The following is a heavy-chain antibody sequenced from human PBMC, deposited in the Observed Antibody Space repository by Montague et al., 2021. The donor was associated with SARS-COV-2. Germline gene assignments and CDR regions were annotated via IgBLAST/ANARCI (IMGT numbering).Heavy chain of an antibody. D-gene: IGHD3-10*01. CDR2: IYYSGST. J-gene: IGHJ2*01. CDR3: VVRGYLYWYFDL. V-gene: IGHV4-39*01. Sequence: SETLSLTCNVSGDSISSGLHYWGWVRQSPGKGLEWIGVIYYSGSTYYNPSLKGRVTISVDTSRNQISLKLNSVTAADTAVFYCVVRGYLYWYFDLWGGGTVATVS. CDR1: GDSISSGLHY.